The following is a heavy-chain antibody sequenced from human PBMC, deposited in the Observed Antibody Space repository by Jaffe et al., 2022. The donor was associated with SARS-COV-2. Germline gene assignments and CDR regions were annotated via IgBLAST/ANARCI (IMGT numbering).Heavy chain of an antibody. D-gene: IGHD3-10*01. V-gene: IGHV3-30*04. CDR1: GFTFNDNA. Sequence: QVQLVQSGGGVVQPGRSLRLSCTASGFTFNDNAIHWVRQTPDKGLEWLALLSDDGFNKFYADSVQGRFTISRDSSKNTLFLQLNSPTADDTAVYYCARSKGGRGSGLYYNFDYWGQGTLVTVSS. CDR2: LSDDGFNK. J-gene: IGHJ4*02. CDR3: ARSKGGRGSGLYYNFDY.